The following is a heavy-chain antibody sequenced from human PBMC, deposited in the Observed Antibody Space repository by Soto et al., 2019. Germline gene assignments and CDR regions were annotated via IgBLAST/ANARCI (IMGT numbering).Heavy chain of an antibody. D-gene: IGHD3-22*01. Sequence: EVQLVEAGGGLVKPGGSLRLSCAASGFTFSSYSMNWVRQAPGKGLEWVSSISSSSSYIYYADSVKGRFTISRDNAKNSLYLQINSLRAEDTAVYYCARDITTDAFDIWGQGTMVTVSS. CDR2: ISSSSSYI. CDR1: GFTFSSYS. CDR3: ARDITTDAFDI. J-gene: IGHJ3*02. V-gene: IGHV3-21*01.